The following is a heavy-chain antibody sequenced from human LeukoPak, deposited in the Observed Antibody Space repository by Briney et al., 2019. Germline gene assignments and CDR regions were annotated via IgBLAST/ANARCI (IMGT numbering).Heavy chain of an antibody. Sequence: SETLSLTCTVSGGSISSHYWSWIRQPPGKGLEWIGYIYYSGSTNYNPSPKSRVTISVDTSKNQFSLKLSSVTAADTAVYYCAREVDYDYVWGSYRIFDYWGQGTLVTVSS. CDR1: GGSISSHY. J-gene: IGHJ4*02. CDR2: IYYSGST. D-gene: IGHD3-16*02. V-gene: IGHV4-59*11. CDR3: AREVDYDYVWGSYRIFDY.